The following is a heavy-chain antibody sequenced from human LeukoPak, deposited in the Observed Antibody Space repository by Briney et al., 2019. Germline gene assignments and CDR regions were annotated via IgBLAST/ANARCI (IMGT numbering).Heavy chain of an antibody. V-gene: IGHV4-4*07. CDR2: ISSSGST. D-gene: IGHD3-16*01. CDR3: AREGRSVTDGY. Sequence: PSETLSLTCTVSGGSISSYYWTWIRQPAGKGLGWIGRISSSGSTNYNPSLKSRVTMSVDTSKNQFSLRLSSVTAADTAVYYCAREGRSVTDGYWGQGTLVTVSS. J-gene: IGHJ4*02. CDR1: GGSISSYY.